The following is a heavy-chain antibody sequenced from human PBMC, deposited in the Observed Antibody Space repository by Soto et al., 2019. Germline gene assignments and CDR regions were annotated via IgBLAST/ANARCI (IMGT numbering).Heavy chain of an antibody. J-gene: IGHJ4*02. CDR3: ARGYSYGHYYFDY. CDR2: IYHSGST. D-gene: IGHD5-18*01. Sequence: SETLSLTCAVSGGSISSGGYSWSWIRQPPGKGLEWIGYIYHSGSTYYNPSLKSRVTISVDRSKNQFSLKLSSVTAADTAVYYCARGYSYGHYYFDYWGQGTLVTSPQ. V-gene: IGHV4-30-2*01. CDR1: GGSISSGGYS.